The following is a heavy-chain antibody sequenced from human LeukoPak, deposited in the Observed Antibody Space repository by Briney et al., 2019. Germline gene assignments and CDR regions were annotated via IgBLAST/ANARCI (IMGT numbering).Heavy chain of an antibody. J-gene: IGHJ4*02. D-gene: IGHD2-2*01. CDR1: VFTCSSYW. CDR3: ARGKGSTK. Sequence: GGSLRLSCAACVFTCSSYWMSWVRQAPGKGLEWVANIKQDGSEKYYVDSVKGRFTISRDNAKNSLYLQMNSLRAEDTAVYYCARGKGSTKWGQGTLVTVSS. V-gene: IGHV3-7*01. CDR2: IKQDGSEK.